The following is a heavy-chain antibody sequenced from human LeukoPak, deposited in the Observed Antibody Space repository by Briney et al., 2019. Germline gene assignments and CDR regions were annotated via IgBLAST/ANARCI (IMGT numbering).Heavy chain of an antibody. CDR3: ARDRRYYDSSAYYLDAFDI. D-gene: IGHD3-22*01. CDR1: GFTFSNYE. CDR2: ISSSGSTI. V-gene: IGHV3-48*03. J-gene: IGHJ3*02. Sequence: GGSLRLSCAGSGFTFSNYEMNWVRQAPGKGLEWVSYISSSGSTIYYADPVKGRFTISRDNAKNLLYLQMNSLRAEDTAVYHCARDRRYYDSSAYYLDAFDIWGQGTMVTVSS.